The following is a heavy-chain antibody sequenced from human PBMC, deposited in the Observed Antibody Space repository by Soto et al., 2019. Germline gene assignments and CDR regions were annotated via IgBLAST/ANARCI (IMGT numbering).Heavy chain of an antibody. V-gene: IGHV4-39*01. D-gene: IGHD4-17*01. CDR1: GGSISSSRYY. J-gene: IGHJ4*02. Sequence: PSETLSLTCTVSGGSISSSRYYWGWIRQPPGKGLEWIGSIYYSGSTYYNPSLKSRVTISVDTSKNQFSLKLSSVTAADTAVYYCARPRQSTVADFDYWGQGTLVTVSS. CDR3: ARPRQSTVADFDY. CDR2: IYYSGST.